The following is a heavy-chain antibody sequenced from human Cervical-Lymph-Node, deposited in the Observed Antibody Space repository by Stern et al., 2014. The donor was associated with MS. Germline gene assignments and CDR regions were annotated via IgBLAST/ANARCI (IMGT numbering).Heavy chain of an antibody. D-gene: IGHD3-16*01. CDR2: IILLLSTT. CDR1: GVNFSSRR. J-gene: IGHJ4*02. Sequence: QVQLVQSGPGVKRPGSSVRVSCEASGVNFSSRRISWVRQAPGHGLEWMGSIILLLSTTDYAQKFQGRLAITADESTGTAYMELSGLRPEDTAIYYCATDGEQTLGLADDWGQGTLVPVAS. V-gene: IGHV1-69*11. CDR3: ATDGEQTLGLADD.